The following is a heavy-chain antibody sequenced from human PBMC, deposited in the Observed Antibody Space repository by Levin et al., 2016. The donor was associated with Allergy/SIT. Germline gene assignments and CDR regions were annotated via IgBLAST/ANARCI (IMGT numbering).Heavy chain of an antibody. D-gene: IGHD3-3*01. J-gene: IGHJ6*02. CDR3: AREAYDFWSGYLLRGMDV. CDR2: IYYSGST. V-gene: IGHV4-59*01. Sequence: WIRQPPGKGLEWIGYIYYSGSTNYNPSLKSRVTISVDTSKNQFSLKLSSVTAADTAVYYCAREAYDFWSGYLLRGMDVWGQGTTVTVSS.